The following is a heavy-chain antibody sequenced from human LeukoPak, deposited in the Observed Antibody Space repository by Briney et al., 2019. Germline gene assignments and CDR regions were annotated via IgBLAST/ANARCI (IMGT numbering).Heavy chain of an antibody. D-gene: IGHD6-6*01. V-gene: IGHV4-34*01. CDR2: INHSGST. J-gene: IGHJ6*03. CDR3: ARGIAARPQRASYYMDV. Sequence: SEPPSLTCAVYGGSFSGYYWSWIRQPPGKGLEWIGEINHSGSTNYNPSLKSRVTISVDTSKNQFSLKLSSVTAADTAVYYCARGIAARPQRASYYMDVWGKGTTVTVSS. CDR1: GGSFSGYY.